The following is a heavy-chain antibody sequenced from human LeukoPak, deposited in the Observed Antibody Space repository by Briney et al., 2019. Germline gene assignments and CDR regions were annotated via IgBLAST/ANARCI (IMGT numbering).Heavy chain of an antibody. V-gene: IGHV3-23*01. Sequence: GGSLRLSCAASGFTFSSYGMSWVRQAPGKGLEWVSAISGSGGSTYYADSVKGRFTISRDNSKNTLYLQMNSLRAEDTAVYYCARDHYYDSSGYRSNYYYYYYMDVWGKGTTVTVSS. D-gene: IGHD3-22*01. CDR3: ARDHYYDSSGYRSNYYYYYYMDV. CDR1: GFTFSSYG. CDR2: ISGSGGST. J-gene: IGHJ6*03.